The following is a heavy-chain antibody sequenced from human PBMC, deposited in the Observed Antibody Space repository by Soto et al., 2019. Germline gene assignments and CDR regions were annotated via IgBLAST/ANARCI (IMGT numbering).Heavy chain of an antibody. V-gene: IGHV2-5*02. D-gene: IGHD3-10*01. CDR3: VHIIMGVMVFDY. CDR2: ICWDGDK. CDR1: GFSLSTSGEA. J-gene: IGHJ4*02. Sequence: QLTLKESGPTLVKPTQTLTLTCSFSGFSLSTSGEAVGWIRQPPGKALEWLALICWDGDKRYSPSMERRLTITKETPKNLVDIVMTTLDPVDTATYYCVHIIMGVMVFDYWGQGTLVSVSS.